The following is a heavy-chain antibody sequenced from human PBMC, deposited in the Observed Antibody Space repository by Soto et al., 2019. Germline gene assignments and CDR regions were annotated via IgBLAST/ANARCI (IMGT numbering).Heavy chain of an antibody. CDR3: ARDANGVYYFDP. Sequence: QVLLQESGPGLVKPSETLSLTCNVSGASIGAHYWHWIRQPPGKGLQWIGYISCTVITQYILAVSSRASISVDTSKNQLSLTLTSVTAADTAVYYCARDANGVYYFDPWGQGTRITVSS. D-gene: IGHD2-8*01. J-gene: IGHJ5*02. V-gene: IGHV4-59*11. CDR2: ISCTVIT. CDR1: GASIGAHY.